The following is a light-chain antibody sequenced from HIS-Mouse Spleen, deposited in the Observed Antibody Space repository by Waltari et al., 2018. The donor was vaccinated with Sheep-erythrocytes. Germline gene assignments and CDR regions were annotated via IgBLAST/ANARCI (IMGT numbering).Light chain of an antibody. CDR2: KAS. Sequence: DIQSTQSPSTLSASVGDRVTITCRSSQSIRSRLAWYQQKPVKAPKLLIYKASSLESGVPSRFSGSGSGTEFTLTISSLQPDDFATYYCQQYNSYPLTFGGGTKVEIK. V-gene: IGKV1-5*03. CDR3: QQYNSYPLT. J-gene: IGKJ4*01. CDR1: QSIRSR.